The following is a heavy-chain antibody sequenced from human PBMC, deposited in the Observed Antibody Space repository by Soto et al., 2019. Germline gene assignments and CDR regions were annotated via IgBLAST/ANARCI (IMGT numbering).Heavy chain of an antibody. CDR1: GGSFSGYY. D-gene: IGHD3-16*02. CDR2: INHSGST. J-gene: IGHJ4*02. Sequence: LSLTCAVYGGSFSGYYWSWIRQPPGXGLEWIGEINHSGSTNYNPSLKSRVTISVDTSKNQFSLKLSSVTAADTAVYYCARAKYDYVWGSYRRAFDYWGQGTLVTVSS. V-gene: IGHV4-34*01. CDR3: ARAKYDYVWGSYRRAFDY.